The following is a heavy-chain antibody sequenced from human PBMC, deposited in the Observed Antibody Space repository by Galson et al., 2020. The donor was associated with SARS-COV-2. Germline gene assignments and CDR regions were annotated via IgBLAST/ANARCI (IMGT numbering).Heavy chain of an antibody. CDR1: GFVFDDYV. CDR3: TKDSFCSATNCQGGFDS. Sequence: SLKISCAASGFVFDDYVMHWVRQAPGKGLEWVSRISWNGGKIDYADSVKGRFTISRNNAKNSLYLQMSSLRPEDTALYYCTKDSFCSATNCQGGFDSWGQGALVTVSS. D-gene: IGHD2-15*01. CDR2: ISWNGGKI. V-gene: IGHV3-9*01. J-gene: IGHJ4*02.